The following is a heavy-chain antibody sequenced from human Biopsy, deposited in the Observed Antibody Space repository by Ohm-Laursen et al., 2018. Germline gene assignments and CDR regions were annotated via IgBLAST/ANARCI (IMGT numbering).Heavy chain of an antibody. V-gene: IGHV4-61*01. CDR3: ARGRHTSGWPYFDN. CDR2: IYSGGNT. CDR1: GDSLTSGPEN. Sequence: TLSLTCIVSGDSLTSGPENWSWIRQSPGQGLEYIGFIYSGGNTNYNPSLKNRVTMSVDTSKNQFYLKLYSVTAADTAVYYCARGRHTSGWPYFDNWGQGALVIVSP. D-gene: IGHD6-19*01. J-gene: IGHJ4*02.